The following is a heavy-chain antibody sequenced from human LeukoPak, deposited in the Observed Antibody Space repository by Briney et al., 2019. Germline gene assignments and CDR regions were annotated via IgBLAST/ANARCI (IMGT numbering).Heavy chain of an antibody. V-gene: IGHV1-2*02. J-gene: IGHJ6*02. Sequence: ASVKVSCKASGYTFTGYYMHWVRQAPGQGLEWMGWINPNSGGTNYAQKFQGRVTMTTDTSTSTAYMELRSLRSDDTAVYYCARGPPLRYFDWLSHYYYGMDVWGQGTTVTVSS. CDR2: INPNSGGT. D-gene: IGHD3-9*01. CDR1: GYTFTGYY. CDR3: ARGPPLRYFDWLSHYYYGMDV.